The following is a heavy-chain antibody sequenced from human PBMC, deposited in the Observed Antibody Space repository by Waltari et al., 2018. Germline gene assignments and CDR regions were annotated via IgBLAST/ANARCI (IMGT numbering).Heavy chain of an antibody. CDR1: GYNFINYS. CDR3: ARARAWGPKAFDV. CDR2: VNPNSGGT. D-gene: IGHD7-27*01. V-gene: IGHV1-2*04. J-gene: IGHJ3*01. Sequence: QVQLVQSEAEVRKPGASVKVSCQASGYNFINYSVHWVRQAPGQGLEWMGWVNPNSGGTMYLRKFEGWVTFSTDTSVNTVYMEVTRLKSDDTATYFCARARAWGPKAFDVWGQGTRLTVSS.